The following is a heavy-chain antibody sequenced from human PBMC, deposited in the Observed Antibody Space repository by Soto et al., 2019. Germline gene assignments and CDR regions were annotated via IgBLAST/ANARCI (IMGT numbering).Heavy chain of an antibody. CDR3: ARGPILPGATSWLDP. J-gene: IGHJ5*02. CDR1: GGIFSSFS. V-gene: IGHV1-69*13. Sequence: ASVKVSCKASGGIFSSFSITWVRQVPGHGLEWMGGIIPMTGTPNYAEKFQGRLTLTADASTRTAYLVLSSLKSEDTAVYYCARGPILPGATSWLDPWGQGTVVTVSS. D-gene: IGHD2-2*01. CDR2: IIPMTGTP.